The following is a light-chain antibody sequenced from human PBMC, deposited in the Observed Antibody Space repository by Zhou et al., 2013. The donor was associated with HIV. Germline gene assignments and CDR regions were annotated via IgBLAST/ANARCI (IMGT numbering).Light chain of an antibody. Sequence: DIQMTQSPSAMSAAVGERVTITCRASQAIGDYLAWFQHKPGQVPRRLIYAASTLQSGVPSRFSGSGSGTDFTLTISRLEPEDFAVYFCQQSGSTTLSFGGGTNVEMK. CDR3: QQSGSTTLS. J-gene: IGKJ4*01. CDR2: AAS. V-gene: IGKV1-17*03. CDR1: QAIGDY.